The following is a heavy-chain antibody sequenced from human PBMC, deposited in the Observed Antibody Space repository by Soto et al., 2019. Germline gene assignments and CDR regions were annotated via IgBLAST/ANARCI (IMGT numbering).Heavy chain of an antibody. CDR1: GGSISSGGYS. CDR3: ARGKARDYYDSSGYYRTPYYYYYGMDV. Sequence: PSETLSLTCAVSGGSISSGGYSWSWIRQPPGKGLEWIGYIYHSGSTYYNPSLKSRVTISVDRSKNQFSLKLSSVTAADTAVYYCARGKARDYYDSSGYYRTPYYYYYGMDVLGQGTTVTVSS. J-gene: IGHJ6*02. CDR2: IYHSGST. V-gene: IGHV4-30-2*01. D-gene: IGHD3-22*01.